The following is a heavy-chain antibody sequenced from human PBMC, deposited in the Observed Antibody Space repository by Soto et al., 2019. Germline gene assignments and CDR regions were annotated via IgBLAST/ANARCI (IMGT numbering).Heavy chain of an antibody. Sequence: PSETLSLTCTVSGGSISSYYWSWIRQPPGKGLEWIGYIYYSGSTNYNPSLKSRVTISVDTSKNQFSLKLSSVTAADTAVYYCAREDCTNGACYGMDVWGQGTSVTVSS. CDR3: AREDCTNGACYGMDV. CDR1: GGSISSYY. CDR2: IYYSGST. J-gene: IGHJ6*02. D-gene: IGHD2-8*01. V-gene: IGHV4-59*01.